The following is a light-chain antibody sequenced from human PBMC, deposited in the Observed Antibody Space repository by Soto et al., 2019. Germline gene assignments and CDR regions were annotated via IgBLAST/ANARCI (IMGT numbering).Light chain of an antibody. CDR1: QSISSW. J-gene: IGKJ1*01. CDR3: QQYNSYSVT. Sequence: DIQMTQSPSTLSASVGDRVTITCRASQSISSWLAGYQQKPGKAPKLLIYDASSLESGVPSRFSGSGSGTEFTLTISSLQPDDFATYYCQQYNSYSVTFGQGTKVDIK. V-gene: IGKV1-5*01. CDR2: DAS.